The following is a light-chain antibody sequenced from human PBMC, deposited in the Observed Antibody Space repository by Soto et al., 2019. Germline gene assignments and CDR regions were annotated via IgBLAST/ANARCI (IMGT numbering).Light chain of an antibody. CDR2: EVS. CDR3: NSYTSSSTLL. Sequence: QSALTQPASVSRSPGQSITISCTGTSSDVGGYNFVSWYQQHPGKAPKLIIYEVSYRPSGVSYRFSGSKSGNTASLTISGLQAEDEADYYCNSYTSSSTLLFGGGTKVTVL. CDR1: SSDVGGYNF. J-gene: IGLJ3*02. V-gene: IGLV2-14*01.